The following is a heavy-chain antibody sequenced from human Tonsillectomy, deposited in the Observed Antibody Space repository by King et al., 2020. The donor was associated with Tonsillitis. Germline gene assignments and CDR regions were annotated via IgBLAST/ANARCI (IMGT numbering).Heavy chain of an antibody. D-gene: IGHD3-10*01. V-gene: IGHV3-30*18. CDR3: AKVRAMVRGVIITSHHYYYGMDV. CDR1: GSTFSTYG. CDR2: MSFDGSDK. J-gene: IGHJ6*02. Sequence: VQLVESGGGVVQPGRSLRLSCTASGSTFSTYGMHWVRQAPGRGLEWVAVMSFDGSDKYYADSVKGRFTISRDNSKNTLYLQMNSLRAEDTAVYYCAKVRAMVRGVIITSHHYYYGMDVWGQGTTVTVSS.